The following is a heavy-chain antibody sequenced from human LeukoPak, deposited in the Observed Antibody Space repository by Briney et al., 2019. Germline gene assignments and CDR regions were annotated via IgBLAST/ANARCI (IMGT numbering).Heavy chain of an antibody. CDR3: ATTYYYDSSGYWYYYYGMDV. V-gene: IGHV3-23*01. Sequence: GGSLGLSCAASGFTFSTYAVNWVRQAPGKGLEWVSTISGSGGSTYYADSVKGRFTISRDNSKNTLYLQMNSLRAEDTAVYYCATTYYYDSSGYWYYYYGMDVWGQGTTVTVSS. J-gene: IGHJ6*02. D-gene: IGHD3-22*01. CDR2: ISGSGGST. CDR1: GFTFSTYA.